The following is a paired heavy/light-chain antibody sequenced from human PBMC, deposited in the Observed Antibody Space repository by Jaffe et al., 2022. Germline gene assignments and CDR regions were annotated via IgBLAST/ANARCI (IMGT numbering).Heavy chain of an antibody. CDR1: GASISSFSSY. J-gene: IGHJ5*02. D-gene: IGHD3-10*01. Sequence: VQLQESGPGLVKPSQTLSLTCTVSGASISSFSSYWSWIRQPAGKGLEWIGRIYTSGSTNYNPSLKSRVTISVDTSKNQFSLKLSSVTGADTAVYYCARGFYGSGNYNWLDPWGQGTLVTVSS. V-gene: IGHV4-61*02. CDR2: IYTSGST. CDR3: ARGFYGSGNYNWLDP.
Light chain of an antibody. CDR3: QQANSIPLT. V-gene: IGKV1-12*01. CDR2: DAS. CDR1: QAISSW. Sequence: DIQMTQSPSSVSASVGDRVTITCRASQAISSWLAWYQQKPGRAPKLLIYDASSLQSGVPSRFSGSGSGTDFTLTISSLQPEDFATYYCQQANSIPLTFGGGTKVEIK. J-gene: IGKJ4*01.